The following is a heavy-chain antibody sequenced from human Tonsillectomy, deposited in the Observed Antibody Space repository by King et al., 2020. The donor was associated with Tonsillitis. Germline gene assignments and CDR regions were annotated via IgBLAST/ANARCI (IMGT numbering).Heavy chain of an antibody. J-gene: IGHJ4*02. Sequence: VQLVESGGGLVQPGGSLRLSCAASGLTLSSYSMHWVRQGLGKGLEFNSAISAGGGGTSYEESVKGRFTISIDDSENNLYLEMNSLRAEDTAIYYCAKDYCDPKPPRVESWGQGTLVTVSS. D-gene: IGHD1-14*01. CDR1: GLTLSSYS. CDR2: ISAGGGGT. CDR3: AKDYCDPKPPRVES. V-gene: IGHV3-23*04.